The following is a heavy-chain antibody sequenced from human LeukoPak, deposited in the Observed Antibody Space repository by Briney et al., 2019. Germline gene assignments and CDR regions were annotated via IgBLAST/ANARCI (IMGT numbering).Heavy chain of an antibody. V-gene: IGHV3-11*06. CDR2: ISSSSSYT. J-gene: IGHJ4*02. D-gene: IGHD6-13*01. CDR1: GFTFSDYY. Sequence: GGSLRLSCAASGFTFSDYYMSWIRQAPGKGLAWVSYISSSSSYTSYADSVKGRFTISRDNAKNSLYLQMNILRAEDTAVYYCARDSGYSSSWQFDYWGQGTLVTVSS. CDR3: ARDSGYSSSWQFDY.